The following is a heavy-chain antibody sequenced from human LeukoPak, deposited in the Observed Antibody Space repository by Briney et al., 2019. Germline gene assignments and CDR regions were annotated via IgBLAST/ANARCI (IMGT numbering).Heavy chain of an antibody. V-gene: IGHV4-38-2*02. CDR1: GYSISSGYY. CDR2: IYHAGST. J-gene: IGHJ6*02. CDR3: AGYYSSIYGMDV. D-gene: IGHD3-3*01. Sequence: PSETLSLTCTVSGYSISSGYYWGWIRQSPGKGLEWIGSIYHAGSTFHNPSLKSRVTISVDTSKRQFSLRMNSVTAADTAVYFCAGYYSSIYGMDVWGQGTSVTVSS.